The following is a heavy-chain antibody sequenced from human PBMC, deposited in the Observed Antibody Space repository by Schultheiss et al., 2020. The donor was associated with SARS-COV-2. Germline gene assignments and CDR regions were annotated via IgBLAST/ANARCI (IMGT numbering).Heavy chain of an antibody. D-gene: IGHD4-17*01. CDR2: ITANAEFT. CDR1: GFSFNSYP. V-gene: IGHV3-21*04. CDR3: ARVDRFYGDWYYFDY. J-gene: IGHJ4*02. Sequence: GESLKISCAASGFSFNSYPLTWVRQAPGEGLEWVSTITANAEFTGYADSVRGRFTISRDNAKNSLYLQMNSLRAEDTAVYYCARVDRFYGDWYYFDYWGQGTLVTVSS.